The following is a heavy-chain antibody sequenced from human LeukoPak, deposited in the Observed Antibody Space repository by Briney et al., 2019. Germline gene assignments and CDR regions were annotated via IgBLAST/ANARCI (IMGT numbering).Heavy chain of an antibody. CDR2: ISWNSGSI. V-gene: IGHV3-9*01. Sequence: GGSLRLSCAASGFTFDDYAMHWVRQAPGKGLEWVSGISWNSGSIGYADSVKGRFTISRDNAKNSLYLQMNSLRAEDTALYYCAKGVDDFWSGYSDYWGQGTLVTVSS. J-gene: IGHJ4*02. D-gene: IGHD3-3*01. CDR3: AKGVDDFWSGYSDY. CDR1: GFTFDDYA.